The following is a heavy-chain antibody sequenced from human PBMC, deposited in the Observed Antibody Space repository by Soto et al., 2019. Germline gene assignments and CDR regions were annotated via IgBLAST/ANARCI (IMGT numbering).Heavy chain of an antibody. D-gene: IGHD6-6*01. J-gene: IGHJ5*02. Sequence: QVQLQESGPGLVKPSGTLSLTCAVSGGSISSSNWWSWVRQPPGKGLEWIGEIYHSGSTNDNPSLRSRVTISVDKSKNQCSLQLSSVTAADTAVYYGARVTLSSIAERGFDPWGQGTLVTVSS. CDR1: GGSISSSNW. CDR2: IYHSGST. CDR3: ARVTLSSIAERGFDP. V-gene: IGHV4-4*02.